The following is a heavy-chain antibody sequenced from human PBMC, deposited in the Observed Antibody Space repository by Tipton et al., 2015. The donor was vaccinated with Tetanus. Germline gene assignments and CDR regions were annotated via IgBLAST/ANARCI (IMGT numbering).Heavy chain of an antibody. J-gene: IGHJ4*02. CDR3: ATSGGDCSGGSCYSV. CDR1: GYTFTSYW. Sequence: VQLVQSGAEVKKPGESLKISCKGSGYTFTSYWIGWVRQMPGKGLEWMGILYPGDSDTRYSPSFQGQVTISADKSPSTAYLHWSSLKASDTAIYYCATSGGDCSGGSCYSVWGQGTLVTVSS. V-gene: IGHV5-51*03. CDR2: LYPGDSDT. D-gene: IGHD2-15*01.